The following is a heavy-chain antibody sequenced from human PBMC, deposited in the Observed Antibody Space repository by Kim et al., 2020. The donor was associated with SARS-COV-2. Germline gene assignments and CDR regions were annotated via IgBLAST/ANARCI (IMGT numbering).Heavy chain of an antibody. Sequence: GGSLRLSCEASGFTFSSYSMNWVRQAPGKGLEWLSYISSSSSTIYYADSVKGRFTISRDNAKNSLFLQMNSLRDEDTAVYYCARALYCSGGSCTFDYWGQGTLVTVSS. V-gene: IGHV3-48*02. J-gene: IGHJ4*02. CDR3: ARALYCSGGSCTFDY. CDR1: GFTFSSYS. D-gene: IGHD2-15*01. CDR2: ISSSSSTI.